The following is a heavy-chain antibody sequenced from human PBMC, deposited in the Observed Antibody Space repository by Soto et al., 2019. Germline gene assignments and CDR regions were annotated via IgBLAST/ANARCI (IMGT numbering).Heavy chain of an antibody. CDR2: ISGSGGST. D-gene: IGHD3-3*01. CDR3: AKAPIHRDFGVVIDPGSDP. J-gene: IGHJ5*02. Sequence: QPGGSLRLSCAASGFTFSSYAMSWVRQAPGKGLEWVSAISGSGGSTYYADSVKGRFTISRDNSKNTLYLQMNSLRAEDTAVYYCAKAPIHRDFGVVIDPGSDPWGQGTLVTVSS. V-gene: IGHV3-23*01. CDR1: GFTFSSYA.